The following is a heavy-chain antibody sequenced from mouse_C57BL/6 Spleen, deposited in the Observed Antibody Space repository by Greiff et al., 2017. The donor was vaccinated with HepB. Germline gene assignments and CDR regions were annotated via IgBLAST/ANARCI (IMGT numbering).Heavy chain of an antibody. J-gene: IGHJ2*01. CDR1: GYAFTNYL. CDR2: INPGSGGT. CDR3: ARRGDGYYDLDY. D-gene: IGHD2-3*01. V-gene: IGHV1-54*01. Sequence: QVQLQQSGAELVRPGTSVKVSCKASGYAFTNYLIEWVKQRPGQGLEWIGVINPGSGGTNYNEKFKGKGTLTADKSSSTAYMQLSSLTSEDSAVYFCARRGDGYYDLDYWGQGTTLTVSS.